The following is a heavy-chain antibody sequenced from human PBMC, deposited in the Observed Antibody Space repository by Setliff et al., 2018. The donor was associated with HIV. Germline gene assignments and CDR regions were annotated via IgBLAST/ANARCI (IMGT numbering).Heavy chain of an antibody. CDR1: GGSISSGGHY. CDR2: IYYSGST. Sequence: SETLSLTCTVSGGSISSGGHYWSWIRQHPGKGLEWIGYIYYSGSTYYNPSLESRLTISIDTSQNHFSLKLTSVTAADTALYFCSRGTYYKGLDPWGQGTLVTVSS. V-gene: IGHV4-31*03. J-gene: IGHJ5*02. CDR3: SRGTYYKGLDP. D-gene: IGHD3-10*01.